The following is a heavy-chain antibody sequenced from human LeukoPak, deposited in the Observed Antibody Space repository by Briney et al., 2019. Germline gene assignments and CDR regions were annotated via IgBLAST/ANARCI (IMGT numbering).Heavy chain of an antibody. CDR1: GFTFSKYW. Sequence: GGSLRLSCAASGFTFSKYWMSWVRQAPGKGLEWVANMKEDGGEINYVDSVRGRFTISRDNAQDFLVLQMDSLRVEDTAVYYRARDRGYSNFDYWGQGTLVTVSS. D-gene: IGHD4-11*01. CDR3: ARDRGYSNFDY. V-gene: IGHV3-7*01. J-gene: IGHJ4*02. CDR2: MKEDGGEI.